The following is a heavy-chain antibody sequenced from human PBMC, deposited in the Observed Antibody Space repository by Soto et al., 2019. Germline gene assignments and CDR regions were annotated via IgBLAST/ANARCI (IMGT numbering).Heavy chain of an antibody. D-gene: IGHD3-10*01. Sequence: EVQLLDSGGGLVKPGGSLRLSCAASGFTFTNYAMTWVRQAPGKGLEWVSRISGGDGDTSYADSVKGRFTISRDNSENTMFLQMNSLRPDDTAVYYCAKDRFTSTVRKYWFFELWGRGTLVTVSS. CDR2: ISGGDGDT. J-gene: IGHJ2*01. V-gene: IGHV3-23*01. CDR1: GFTFTNYA. CDR3: AKDRFTSTVRKYWFFEL.